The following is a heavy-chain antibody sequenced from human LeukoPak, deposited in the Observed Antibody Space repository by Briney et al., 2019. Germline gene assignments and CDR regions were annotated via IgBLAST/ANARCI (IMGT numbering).Heavy chain of an antibody. J-gene: IGHJ5*02. CDR1: GGTFSSYT. V-gene: IGHV1-69*13. Sequence: SVKVSCKASGGTFSSYTISWVRQAPGQGLEWMGGIIPIFGTANYAQKFQGRVTITADESTSTAYMELSSLRSEDTAVYYCARVRDSYVGATRWFDPWGQGTLVTVSS. CDR2: IIPIFGTA. CDR3: ARVRDSYVGATRWFDP. D-gene: IGHD1-26*01.